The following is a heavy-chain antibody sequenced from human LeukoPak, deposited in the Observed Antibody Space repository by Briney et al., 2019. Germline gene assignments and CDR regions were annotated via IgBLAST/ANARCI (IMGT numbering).Heavy chain of an antibody. J-gene: IGHJ4*02. Sequence: SETLSLTCTVSGGSISSSSYYWGWIRQPPGKGREWIGSIYYSGSTYYNPSLKSRVNISVDTCENQFSLKLSSVTAADTAVYYCARQGGCSSTSCYPPLFDYWGQGTVVTVSS. CDR1: GGSISSSSYY. V-gene: IGHV4-39*01. D-gene: IGHD2-2*01. CDR2: IYYSGST. CDR3: ARQGGCSSTSCYPPLFDY.